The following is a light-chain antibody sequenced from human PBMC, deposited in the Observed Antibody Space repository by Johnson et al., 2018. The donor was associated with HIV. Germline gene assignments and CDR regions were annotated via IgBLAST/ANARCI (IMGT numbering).Light chain of an antibody. J-gene: IGLJ1*01. Sequence: QPVLTQPPSVSAAPGHKVTISCSGSSSNIGNNYVSWYQQLPGTAPKLLIYENNKRPSGIPDRFSGSKSGTSATLGITGLQTGDEADYYCGTWDSSLSGAVFGTGTKVTVL. CDR2: ENN. CDR3: GTWDSSLSGAV. CDR1: SSNIGNNY. V-gene: IGLV1-51*02.